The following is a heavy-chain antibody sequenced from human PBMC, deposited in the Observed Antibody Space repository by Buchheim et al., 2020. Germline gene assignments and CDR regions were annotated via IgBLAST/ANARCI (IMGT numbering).Heavy chain of an antibody. V-gene: IGHV4-59*01. Sequence: QVQLQESGPGLVKPSETLSLTCTVSGGSISSYYWSWIRQPRGKGLEWLGYISYSGSTNYNPFLKSRVTISVDTSKNQFSLKLSSVTAADTAVYYCASSGGVTIFGDEIYFDYWGQGTL. J-gene: IGHJ4*02. CDR3: ASSGGVTIFGDEIYFDY. D-gene: IGHD3-3*01. CDR2: ISYSGST. CDR1: GGSISSYY.